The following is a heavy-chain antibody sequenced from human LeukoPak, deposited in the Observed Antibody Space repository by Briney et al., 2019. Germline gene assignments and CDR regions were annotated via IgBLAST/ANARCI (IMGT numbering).Heavy chain of an antibody. Sequence: GGSLRLSCAASGFTFSSYAMHWVRQAPGKGLEWVAVISYDGSNKYYADSVKGRFTISRDNSKNTLYLQMNSLRAEDTAVYYCARDNRGYGSGSYYYYGMDVWGKGTTVTVSS. CDR2: ISYDGSNK. CDR3: ARDNRGYGSGSYYYYGMDV. J-gene: IGHJ6*04. V-gene: IGHV3-30-3*01. CDR1: GFTFSSYA. D-gene: IGHD3-10*01.